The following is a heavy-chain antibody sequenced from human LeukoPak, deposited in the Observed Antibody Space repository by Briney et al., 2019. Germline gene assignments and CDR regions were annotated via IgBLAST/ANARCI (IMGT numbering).Heavy chain of an antibody. CDR3: VKFGYFDWLLVMRGLEPDY. V-gene: IGHV3-64D*06. D-gene: IGHD3-9*01. CDR2: ISSNGGST. Sequence: GGSLRLSCSASGFTFSSYAMHWVRQAPGKGLEYVSAISSNGGSTYYADSVKGRFTISRDNSKNTLYLQMSSLRAEDTAVYYCVKFGYFDWLLVMRGLEPDYWGQGTLVTVSS. J-gene: IGHJ4*02. CDR1: GFTFSSYA.